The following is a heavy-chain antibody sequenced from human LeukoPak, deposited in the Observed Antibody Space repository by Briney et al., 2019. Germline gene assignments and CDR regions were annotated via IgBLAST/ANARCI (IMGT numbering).Heavy chain of an antibody. CDR2: LSGSGDNT. CDR3: AKDLTVTTRGDALDI. D-gene: IGHD4-17*01. J-gene: IGHJ3*02. V-gene: IGHV3-23*01. CDR1: GFTFSSYA. Sequence: RGGSLRLSCAASGFTFSSYAMSWVRQAPGKGLEWVSSLSGSGDNTYYADSVKGRFTISRDNSKNTLYLQMNSLRVEDTAVYYCAKDLTVTTRGDALDIWAKGQWSPSLQ.